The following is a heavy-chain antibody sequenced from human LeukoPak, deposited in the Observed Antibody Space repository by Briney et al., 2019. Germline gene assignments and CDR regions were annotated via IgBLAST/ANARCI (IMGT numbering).Heavy chain of an antibody. J-gene: IGHJ4*02. CDR3: ARHEGDGYSYGPFDY. V-gene: IGHV4-30-2*01. D-gene: IGHD5-18*01. CDR2: IYHSGST. Sequence: SETLSLTCAVSGGSISSGGYSWSWIRQPPGKGLEWIGYIYHSGSTYYNPSLKSRVTISVDRSKNQFSLKLSSVTAADTAVYYCARHEGDGYSYGPFDYWGQGTLVTVSS. CDR1: GGSISSGGYS.